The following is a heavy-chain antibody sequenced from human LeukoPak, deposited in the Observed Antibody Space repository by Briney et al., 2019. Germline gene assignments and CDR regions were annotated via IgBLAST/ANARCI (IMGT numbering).Heavy chain of an antibody. Sequence: SYISSSSSTIYYADSVKGRFTMSRDNAKNSLYLQMNSLRAEDTAVYYCASTSSWYAGDYWGQGSLVTVSS. V-gene: IGHV3-48*04. CDR2: ISSSSSTI. D-gene: IGHD6-13*01. CDR3: ASTSSWYAGDY. J-gene: IGHJ4*02.